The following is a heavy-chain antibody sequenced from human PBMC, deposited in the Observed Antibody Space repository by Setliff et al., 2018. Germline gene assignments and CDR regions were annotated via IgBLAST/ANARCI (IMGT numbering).Heavy chain of an antibody. CDR3: ARGSSVTTGGPQFDP. J-gene: IGHJ5*02. CDR1: GYTFTNYA. V-gene: IGHV1-3*01. CDR2: INPGNGNT. D-gene: IGHD4-17*01. Sequence: ASVKVSCKASGYTFTNYALHWVRQAPGQRLEWMGWINPGNGNTKYSQKFQGRVTLTRDTSASIAYMELSSLRSEDTAVYFCARGSSVTTGGPQFDPWGQGTLVTVSS.